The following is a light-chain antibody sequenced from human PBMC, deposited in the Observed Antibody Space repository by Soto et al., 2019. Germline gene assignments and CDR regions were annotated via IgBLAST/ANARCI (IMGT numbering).Light chain of an antibody. CDR3: QQRTNWLT. CDR1: ESVSDY. V-gene: IGKV3-11*01. Sequence: EIVLTQSPATLSLSPGERATLSCRVSESVSDYIAWYQQKPGQPPRLVIYDTSNRATGVPARFSGSGSGTDFTLTISSLEPEDFAVYYCQQRTNWLTFGGGTKVEIK. J-gene: IGKJ4*01. CDR2: DTS.